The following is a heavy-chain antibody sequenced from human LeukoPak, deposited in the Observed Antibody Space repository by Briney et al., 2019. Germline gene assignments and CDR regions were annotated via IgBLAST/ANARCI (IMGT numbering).Heavy chain of an antibody. V-gene: IGHV3-7*01. CDR2: INQDGTEK. D-gene: IGHD3-10*02. J-gene: IGHJ6*04. CDR1: GFTFTTYW. Sequence: GGSLRLSCAASGFTFTTYWMTWVRQAPGKGLEWVANINQDGTEKYYVDSVKGRFTISRDNAKNSLYLQMNSLRAEDTAVYYCAELGITMIGGVWGKGTTVTISS. CDR3: AELGITMIGGV.